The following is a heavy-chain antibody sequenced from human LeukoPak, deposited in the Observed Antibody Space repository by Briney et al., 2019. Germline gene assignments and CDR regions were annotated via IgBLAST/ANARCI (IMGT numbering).Heavy chain of an antibody. CDR3: ARDSAVLGGTFFDV. J-gene: IGHJ4*02. Sequence: SETLSLTCALYGGSFSGYYWSWIRHFPGKGLEWIGEISQSGSTMYTASLKNRVTISFDTSKNQFSLNLWSVTAADTAVYYCARDSAVLGGTFFDVWGQGTLVTVSS. CDR1: GGSFSGYY. D-gene: IGHD3-16*01. V-gene: IGHV4-34*01. CDR2: ISQSGST.